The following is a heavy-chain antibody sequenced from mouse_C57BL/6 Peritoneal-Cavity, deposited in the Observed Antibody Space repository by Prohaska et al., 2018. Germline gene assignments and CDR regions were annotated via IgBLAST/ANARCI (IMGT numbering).Heavy chain of an antibody. D-gene: IGHD2-4*01. Sequence: QVQLQQPGAELVMPGASVKLSCKASGYTFTSYWMHWVKQRPGQGLEWIGEIDPSDSYTNYNQKFKGKATLTVDKSSSTAYMQLSSLTSEDSAVYYCASFDYGRVAYWGQETLVTVSA. CDR3: ASFDYGRVAY. J-gene: IGHJ3*01. CDR2: IDPSDSYT. CDR1: GYTFTSYW. V-gene: IGHV1-69*01.